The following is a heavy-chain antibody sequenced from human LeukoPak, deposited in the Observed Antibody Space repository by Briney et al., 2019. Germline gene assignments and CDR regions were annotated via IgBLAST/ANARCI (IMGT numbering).Heavy chain of an antibody. CDR1: GGSISSYY. V-gene: IGHV4-4*07. D-gene: IGHD3-22*01. Sequence: PSETLSLTCTVSGGSISSYYWSWIRQPAGKGLEWIGRIYTSGSTNYNASLKSRVTMPVDTSKNQFSLKLSSVTAADTAVYYCARGDYYDSSGYYGAGYFDYWGQGTLVTVSS. J-gene: IGHJ4*02. CDR3: ARGDYYDSSGYYGAGYFDY. CDR2: IYTSGST.